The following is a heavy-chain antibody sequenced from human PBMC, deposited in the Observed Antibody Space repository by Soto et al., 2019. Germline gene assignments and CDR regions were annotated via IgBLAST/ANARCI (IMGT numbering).Heavy chain of an antibody. Sequence: ASVNLSCKAYDFSFTIHGISWVRQAPGQGLEWMGWISLYNGNTNYAQQFQGRVTMTTDTSTSTAYMELRSLRSDDTAMYFCAIYHLELFRFDYWGQGTLVTVSS. CDR2: ISLYNGNT. J-gene: IGHJ4*02. V-gene: IGHV1-18*04. D-gene: IGHD2-2*01. CDR1: DFSFTIHG. CDR3: AIYHLELFRFDY.